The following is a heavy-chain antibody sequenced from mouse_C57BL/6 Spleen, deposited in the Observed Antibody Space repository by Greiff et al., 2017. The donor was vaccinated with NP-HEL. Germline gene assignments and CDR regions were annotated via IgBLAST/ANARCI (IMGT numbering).Heavy chain of an antibody. V-gene: IGHV5-16*01. CDR3: ARDGDYYGSSGYFDV. CDR2: INYDGSST. D-gene: IGHD1-1*01. CDR1: GFTFSDYY. Sequence: EVKLMESEGGLVQPGSSMKLSCTASGFTFSDYYMAWVRQVPEKGLEWVANINYDGSSTYYLDSLKSRFIISRDNAKNILYLQMSSLKAEDTATYYCARDGDYYGSSGYFDVWGTGTTVTVSS. J-gene: IGHJ1*03.